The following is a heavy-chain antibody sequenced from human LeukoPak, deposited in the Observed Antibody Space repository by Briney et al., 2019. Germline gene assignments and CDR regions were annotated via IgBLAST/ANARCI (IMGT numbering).Heavy chain of an antibody. Sequence: SETLSLTCTVPGGSISSYYWSWIRQPPGKGLEWIGYIYYSGSTSYNPSLKSRVTISVDTSKNQFSLKLSSVTAADTAVYYCARHVTSSSWTYYYYGMDVWGQGTTVTVSS. CDR2: IYYSGST. V-gene: IGHV4-59*08. CDR1: GGSISSYY. J-gene: IGHJ6*02. D-gene: IGHD6-13*01. CDR3: ARHVTSSSWTYYYYGMDV.